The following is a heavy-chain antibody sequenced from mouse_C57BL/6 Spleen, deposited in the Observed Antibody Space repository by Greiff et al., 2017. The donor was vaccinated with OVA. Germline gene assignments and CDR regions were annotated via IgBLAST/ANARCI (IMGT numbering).Heavy chain of an antibody. J-gene: IGHJ4*01. CDR2: IDPSDSYT. CDR1: GYTFTSYW. CDR3: ARFGTTVAAYYYAMDD. V-gene: IGHV1-69*01. Sequence: QVQLQQPGAELVMPGASVKLSCKASGYTFTSYWMHWVKQRPGPGLEWIGEIDPSDSYTNYNQKFKGKSTLTVDKSSSTAYMQLSSLTSEDSAVYYGARFGTTVAAYYYAMDDWGQGTSVTVSS. D-gene: IGHD1-1*01.